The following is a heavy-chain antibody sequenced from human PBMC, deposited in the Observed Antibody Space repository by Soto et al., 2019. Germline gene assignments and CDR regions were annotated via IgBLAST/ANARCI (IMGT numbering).Heavy chain of an antibody. J-gene: IGHJ3*02. Sequence: QEQLMESGGGVVQPGRSLRLSCVASGFSFSSQAMHWVRQAPGKGLEWVAAISNDGNRQLYADSVKDRFTISRDNSRNTLDLHINNLRTEDTGVYFCARDISSYGSVGTPDIWGQGTMVTVSS. V-gene: IGHV3-30-3*01. CDR3: ARDISSYGSVGTPDI. D-gene: IGHD5-18*01. CDR1: GFSFSSQA. CDR2: ISNDGNRQ.